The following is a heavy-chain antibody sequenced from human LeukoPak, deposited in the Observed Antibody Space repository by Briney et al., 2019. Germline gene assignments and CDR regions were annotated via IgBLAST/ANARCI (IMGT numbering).Heavy chain of an antibody. CDR2: IRYDGSNK. CDR3: AKDLESGYDSHD. J-gene: IGHJ4*02. Sequence: GGSLRLSCAASGFTFSSYGMHWVRQAPGKGLEWVAFIRYDGSNKYYADSVKGRFTISRDNSKSTLYLQMNSLRAEDTAVYYCAKDLESGYDSHDWGQGTLVTVSS. CDR1: GFTFSSYG. V-gene: IGHV3-30*02. D-gene: IGHD5-12*01.